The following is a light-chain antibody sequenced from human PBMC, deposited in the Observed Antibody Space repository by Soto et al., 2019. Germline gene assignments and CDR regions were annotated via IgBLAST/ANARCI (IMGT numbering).Light chain of an antibody. V-gene: IGKV2-30*01. CDR2: KVS. CDR3: MQGTHWPPIT. Sequence: DVVMTQSPLSLPVTLGQPASISCRSSQSLVYSDGHTYLNWFQQRPGQSPRRLIYKVSNRDSWVPDRFSGSGSGTDFTLKISRVEAEDVGVYYCMQGTHWPPITFGQGTRLEIK. J-gene: IGKJ5*01. CDR1: QSLVYSDGHTY.